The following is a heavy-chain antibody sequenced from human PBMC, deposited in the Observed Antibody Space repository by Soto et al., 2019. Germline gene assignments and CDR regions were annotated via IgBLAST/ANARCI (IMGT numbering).Heavy chain of an antibody. J-gene: IGHJ5*02. Sequence: LRLSCSASGFTFSEYSMHWVRQAPGRGLQYVSTISSDGDITYYADSVKGRFTISRDNSKNTLYLQMNSLRPEDTAVYYCVKVSTFYDILTGYYSTNFFDPWGQGTLVTVSS. CDR2: ISSDGDIT. V-gene: IGHV3-64D*06. CDR1: GFTFSEYS. D-gene: IGHD3-9*01. CDR3: VKVSTFYDILTGYYSTNFFDP.